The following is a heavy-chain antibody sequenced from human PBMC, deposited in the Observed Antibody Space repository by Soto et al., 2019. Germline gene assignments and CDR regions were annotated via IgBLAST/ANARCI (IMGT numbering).Heavy chain of an antibody. CDR3: ASQTANFYGSGSYYLPFDY. Sequence: PSETLSLTCTVSGGSISSGDYYWSWIRQPPGKGLEWIGYIYYNGDTIYNPSLKSRVTISVDTSKNQFSLKLTSVTAADTAVYYCASQTANFYGSGSYYLPFDYWGQGTLVTV. CDR2: IYYNGDT. J-gene: IGHJ4*02. V-gene: IGHV4-61*08. D-gene: IGHD3-10*01. CDR1: GGSISSGDYY.